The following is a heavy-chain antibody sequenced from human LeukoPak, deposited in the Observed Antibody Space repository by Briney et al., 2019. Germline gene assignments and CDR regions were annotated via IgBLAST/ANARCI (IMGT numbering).Heavy chain of an antibody. D-gene: IGHD6-19*01. J-gene: IGHJ4*02. V-gene: IGHV3-48*04. Sequence: PGGSLRLSCAASGFTFSSYSMNWVRQAPGKGLEWVSCISSSSGTIYYADSVKGRFTISRDNAKNSLYLQMNSLRAEDTAVYYCARDMGYSSGWYRGYFDYWGQGTLVTVSS. CDR2: ISSSSGTI. CDR3: ARDMGYSSGWYRGYFDY. CDR1: GFTFSSYS.